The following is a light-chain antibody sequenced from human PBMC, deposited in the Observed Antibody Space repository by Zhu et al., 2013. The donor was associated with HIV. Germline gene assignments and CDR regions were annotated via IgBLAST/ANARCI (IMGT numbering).Light chain of an antibody. CDR2: SAS. CDR1: EHVKNF. CDR3: QQYNTYPWT. V-gene: IGKV1-8*01. J-gene: IGKJ1*01. Sequence: AIRMTQSPSSFSASIGDRVTIACRASEHVKNFLAWYQQIPGKAPKVLIYSASILQRGVPSRFSGSGFGTDFTLTISSLQSEDFATYHCQQYNTYPWTFGQGTKVEMK.